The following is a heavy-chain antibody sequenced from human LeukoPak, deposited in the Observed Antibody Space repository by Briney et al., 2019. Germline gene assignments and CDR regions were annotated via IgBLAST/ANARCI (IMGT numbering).Heavy chain of an antibody. CDR3: ARIVGATRDVDY. Sequence: AGSLRLSCAASGFTFSSYAMSWVRQAPGKGLEWVSSISSSSSYIHYADSVKGRFTISRDNAKNSLYLQMNSLRAEDTAVYYCARIVGATRDVDYWGQGTLVTAS. CDR2: ISSSSSYI. J-gene: IGHJ4*02. V-gene: IGHV3-21*01. D-gene: IGHD1-26*01. CDR1: GFTFSSYA.